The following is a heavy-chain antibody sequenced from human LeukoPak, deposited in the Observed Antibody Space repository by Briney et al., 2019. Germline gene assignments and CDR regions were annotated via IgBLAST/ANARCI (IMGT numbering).Heavy chain of an antibody. CDR3: ARVGGSSGYYPYYFDY. J-gene: IGHJ4*02. CDR1: GFTVSSNY. CDR2: IYSGGST. V-gene: IGHV3-53*01. D-gene: IGHD3-22*01. Sequence: GGSLRLSCAASGFTVSSNYMSWVRQAPGKGLDWVSVIYSGGSTYYADSVKGRFTISRDNSKNTLYLQMNSLRAEDTAVYDCARVGGSSGYYPYYFDYWGQGTLVTVSS.